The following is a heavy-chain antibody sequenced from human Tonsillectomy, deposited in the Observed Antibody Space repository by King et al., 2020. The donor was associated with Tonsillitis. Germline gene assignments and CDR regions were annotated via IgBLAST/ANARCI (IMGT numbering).Heavy chain of an antibody. CDR3: AKDFGPTDFHSGYDHYFDY. V-gene: IGHV3-9*01. J-gene: IGHJ4*02. CDR1: GFTFDDYA. Sequence: QLVQSGGGLVQPGRSLRLSCAASGFTFDDYAMHWVRQAPGKGLEWVSGISWNSGSIGYADSVKGRFTISRDNAKNSLYLQMNSLRDEDTALYYCAKDFGPTDFHSGYDHYFDYWGQGTLGTVSP. D-gene: IGHD5-12*01. CDR2: ISWNSGSI.